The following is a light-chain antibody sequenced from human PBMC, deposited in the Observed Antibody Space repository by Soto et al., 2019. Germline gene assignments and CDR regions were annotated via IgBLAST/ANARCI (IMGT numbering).Light chain of an antibody. Sequence: QSVLTQPRSVSGSPGQSVTISCTGTSSDVGGYNFVSWYQQHPGKAPKLMIYDVSKRPSGVPDRFSGSKSGNTASLTISGLQAEYEADYYCCSYAGSYTWLFGGGTKLTVL. CDR1: SSDVGGYNF. J-gene: IGLJ3*02. CDR3: CSYAGSYTWL. V-gene: IGLV2-11*01. CDR2: DVS.